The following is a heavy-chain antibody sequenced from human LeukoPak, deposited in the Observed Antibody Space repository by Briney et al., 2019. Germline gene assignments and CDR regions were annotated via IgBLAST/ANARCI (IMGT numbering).Heavy chain of an antibody. CDR3: ARSTVVTGRYYYYYMDV. CDR1: GFTVSSNY. J-gene: IGHJ6*03. CDR2: IDSGGST. V-gene: IGHV3-53*01. Sequence: GGSLRLSCAASGFTVSSNYMSWVRQAPGKGLEWVSVIDSGGSTYYADSVKGRFTISRDNSRNTLYLQMNSLRAEDTAVYYCARSTVVTGRYYYYYMDVWGKGATVSVSS. D-gene: IGHD4-23*01.